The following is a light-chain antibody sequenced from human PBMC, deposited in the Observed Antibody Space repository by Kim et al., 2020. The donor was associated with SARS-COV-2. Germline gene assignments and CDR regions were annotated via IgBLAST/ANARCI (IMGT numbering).Light chain of an antibody. J-gene: IGLJ1*01. V-gene: IGLV1-40*01. CDR1: SSNIGAGYD. CDR3: QSYDSSLSGYV. Sequence: QSVLTQPPSVSGAPGQRVTISCTGSSSNIGAGYDVNWYQQLPGTAPKLLIYGNINRPSGVPDRFSGSKSGTSVSLAITGLQAEDETDYYCQSYDSSLSGYVFGTGTKVTVL. CDR2: GNI.